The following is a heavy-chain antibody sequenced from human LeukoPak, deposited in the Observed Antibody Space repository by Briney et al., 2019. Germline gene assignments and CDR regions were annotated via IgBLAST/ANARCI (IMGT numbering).Heavy chain of an antibody. CDR2: IYYSGST. D-gene: IGHD4-17*01. Sequence: SETLSLTCTVSGGSISSYYWSWIRQPPGKGLEWIGYIYYSGSTNYNPSLKSRVTISVDTSKNQFSLKLSSVTAADTAVYYCARVGRSVTAPFDYWGQGTLVTVSS. CDR3: ARVGRSVTAPFDY. V-gene: IGHV4-59*12. CDR1: GGSISSYY. J-gene: IGHJ4*02.